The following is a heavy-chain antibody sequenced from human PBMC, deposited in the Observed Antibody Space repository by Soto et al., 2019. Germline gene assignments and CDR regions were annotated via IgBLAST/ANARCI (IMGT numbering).Heavy chain of an antibody. CDR2: IYYSGST. CDR1: GGSISSGGYY. D-gene: IGHD3-22*01. Sequence: SETLSLTCTVSGGSISSGGYYWSWIRQHPGKGLEWIGYIYYSGSTYYNPSLKSRVTISVDTSKNQSSLKLSSVTAADTAVYYCARIDDSSGLGVWFDPWGQGTLVTVSS. J-gene: IGHJ5*02. CDR3: ARIDDSSGLGVWFDP. V-gene: IGHV4-31*03.